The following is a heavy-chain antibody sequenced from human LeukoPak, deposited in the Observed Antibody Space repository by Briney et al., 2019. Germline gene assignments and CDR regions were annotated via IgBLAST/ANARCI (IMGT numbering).Heavy chain of an antibody. Sequence: EASVKVSFKDSGYTFTGYYMHWVRQAPGQGLEWMGWINPNSGGTNYTQKFQGRVTMTRDTSISTAYMELSRLRSDDTAVYYCARLAVAGQPNHGVPWGQGTLVTVSS. J-gene: IGHJ5*02. V-gene: IGHV1-2*02. D-gene: IGHD6-19*01. CDR3: ARLAVAGQPNHGVP. CDR1: GYTFTGYY. CDR2: INPNSGGT.